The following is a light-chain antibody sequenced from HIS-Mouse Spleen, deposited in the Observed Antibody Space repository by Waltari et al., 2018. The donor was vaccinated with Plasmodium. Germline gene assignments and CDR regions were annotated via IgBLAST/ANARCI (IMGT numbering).Light chain of an antibody. V-gene: IGLV3-10*01. CDR1: ASPKKN. CDR2: EDS. Sequence: SYELPHPPSVSVSPGQTARITGSGDASPKKNLYWYQQKSGPAPVLVIYEDSKQPSGIPERFSGSSSGTMATLTISGAQVEDEADYYCYSTDSSGNHRVFGGGTKLTVL. J-gene: IGLJ3*02. CDR3: YSTDSSGNHRV.